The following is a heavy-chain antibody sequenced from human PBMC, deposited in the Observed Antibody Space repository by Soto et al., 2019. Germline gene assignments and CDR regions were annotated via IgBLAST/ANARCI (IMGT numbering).Heavy chain of an antibody. J-gene: IGHJ6*02. CDR2: IYYSGST. CDR1: GVSISSYY. Sequence: QVQLQESGPGLVKPSETLSLTCTVSGVSISSYYWSWILQPPGKGLEWIGYIYYSGSTNYNPSLKSRVTISVDTSKNQFSLKLSSVTAADTAVYYCARDRGWNYASYYYGMDVWGQGTTVTVSS. V-gene: IGHV4-59*01. D-gene: IGHD1-7*01. CDR3: ARDRGWNYASYYYGMDV.